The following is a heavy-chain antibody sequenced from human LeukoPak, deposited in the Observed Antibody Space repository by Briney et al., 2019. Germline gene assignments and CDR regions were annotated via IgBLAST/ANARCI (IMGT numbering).Heavy chain of an antibody. J-gene: IGHJ4*02. V-gene: IGHV3-23*01. CDR1: GFTFSIYG. CDR3: AKDYNSGYDAGKFDY. D-gene: IGHD5-12*01. CDR2: MSGSGGST. Sequence: SGGSLRLSCAASGFTFSIYGMSWVRQAPGRGLEWVSAMSGSGGSTYYADSVKGRFTISRDNSKNTLYLQMNSLRAEDTAVYYCAKDYNSGYDAGKFDYWGQGTLVTVSS.